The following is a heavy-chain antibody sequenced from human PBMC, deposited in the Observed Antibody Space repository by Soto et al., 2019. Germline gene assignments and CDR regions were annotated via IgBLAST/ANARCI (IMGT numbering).Heavy chain of an antibody. J-gene: IGHJ4*02. Sequence: GGSLRLSCAAPGFTFSSYWMSWVRQAPGKGLEWVANLNLDGSEIAYVDSVKGRFTISRDNAKNSVLLQMNSLRAEDTAVYYCVRDRGFSTFDYWGQGTLVTVSS. CDR1: GFTFSSYW. CDR2: LNLDGSEI. CDR3: VRDRGFSTFDY. D-gene: IGHD2-2*01. V-gene: IGHV3-7*01.